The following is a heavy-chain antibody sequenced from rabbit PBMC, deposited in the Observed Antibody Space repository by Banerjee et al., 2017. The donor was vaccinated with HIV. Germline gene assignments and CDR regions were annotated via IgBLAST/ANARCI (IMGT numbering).Heavy chain of an antibody. CDR2: IAGGSSGST. Sequence: QQQLVESGGDLVKPEGSLTLTCTASGADFSSGYWICWVRQAPGKGLEWIGCIAGGSSGSTHYASWAKGRFTISKTSSTTVTLRTTSLTAADTATYFCARDINTSFKLWGPGTLVTVS. J-gene: IGHJ4*01. D-gene: IGHD1-1*01. CDR3: ARDINTSFKL. V-gene: IGHV1S45*01. CDR1: GADFSSGYW.